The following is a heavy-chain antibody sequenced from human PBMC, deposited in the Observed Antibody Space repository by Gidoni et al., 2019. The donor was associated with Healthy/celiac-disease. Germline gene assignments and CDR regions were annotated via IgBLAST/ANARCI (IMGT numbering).Heavy chain of an antibody. CDR3: ARDGIAARQYYYYGMDV. CDR2: IIPIFGTA. D-gene: IGHD6-6*01. J-gene: IGHJ6*02. V-gene: IGHV1-69*01. Sequence: QVQLVQSGAAVKKPGSSVKVSCKASGGTFSRYPISWVRQAPGQGLEWMGGIIPIFGTANYAQKFQGRVTITADESTSTAYMELSSLRSEDTAVYYCARDGIAARQYYYYGMDVWGQGTTVTVSS. CDR1: GGTFSRYP.